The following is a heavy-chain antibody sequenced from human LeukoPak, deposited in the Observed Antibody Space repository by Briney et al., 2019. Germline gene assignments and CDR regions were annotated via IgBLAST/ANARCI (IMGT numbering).Heavy chain of an antibody. J-gene: IGHJ6*02. CDR2: ENNDGSER. Sequence: GGSLRLSCAASGFTLSNYWMTWVRQAPRKGLEWVANENNDGSERSYVNSVRGRFTISRDNAKNTPALQMNSLRAAEPPRYVCAKANAMDVWGQGTTVTVSS. CDR1: GFTLSNYW. CDR3: AKANAMDV. V-gene: IGHV3-7*01.